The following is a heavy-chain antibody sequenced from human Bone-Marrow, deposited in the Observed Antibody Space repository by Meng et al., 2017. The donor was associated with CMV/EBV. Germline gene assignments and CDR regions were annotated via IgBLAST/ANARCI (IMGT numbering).Heavy chain of an antibody. Sequence: GESLKISCAASGFTFSDYYMSWIRQAPGKGLEWVSYISSSGSTIYYADSVKGRFTISRDNAKNSLYLQMNSLRAEDTAVYYCARDLPRTVTTLFDYWGQGTRVTVSS. J-gene: IGHJ4*02. D-gene: IGHD4-11*01. CDR2: ISSSGSTI. CDR1: GFTFSDYY. CDR3: ARDLPRTVTTLFDY. V-gene: IGHV3-11*01.